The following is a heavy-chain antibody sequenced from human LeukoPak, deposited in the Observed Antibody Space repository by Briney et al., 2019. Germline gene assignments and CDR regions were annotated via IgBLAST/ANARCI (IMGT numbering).Heavy chain of an antibody. CDR1: GFNFSTYA. J-gene: IGHJ4*02. V-gene: IGHV3-23*01. CDR2: TSDRGDYT. CDR3: AKKAQYNGNYPLDY. D-gene: IGHD1-26*01. Sequence: GGSLRLSCAASGFNFSTYAMNWVRQAPGKGLEWVSGTSDRGDYTYYADSVKGRFTISRDNSKNTLYLQMNSLRAVDTALYFCAKKAQYNGNYPLDYWGQGTLVTVSS.